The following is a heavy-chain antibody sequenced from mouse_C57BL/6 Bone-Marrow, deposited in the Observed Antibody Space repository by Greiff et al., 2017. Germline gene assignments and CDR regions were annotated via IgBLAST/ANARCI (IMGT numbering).Heavy chain of an antibody. CDR3: ARGAGHSSGAWFAY. D-gene: IGHD3-2*02. J-gene: IGHJ3*01. CDR2: IDPANGNT. V-gene: IGHV14-3*01. Sequence: EVKLQESVAELVRPGASVKLSCTASGFNIKNTYMHWVKQRPEQGLEWIGRIDPANGNTKYAPKFQGKATITADTSSNTAYLQLSSLTSEDTAIYYCARGAGHSSGAWFAYWGQGTLVTVSA. CDR1: GFNIKNTY.